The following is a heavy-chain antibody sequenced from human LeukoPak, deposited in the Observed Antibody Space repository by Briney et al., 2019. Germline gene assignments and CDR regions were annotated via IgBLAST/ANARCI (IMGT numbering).Heavy chain of an antibody. D-gene: IGHD6-6*01. V-gene: IGHV3-23*01. CDR2: ISGVGTAT. CDR3: AKYSSSSLLRAFEI. J-gene: IGHJ3*02. Sequence: GGSLRLSCAASGFTFSNYAMTWVRQAPGKGLEWVSAISGVGTATYYADSVKGRFTISRDNSKNTLYLQMNSLRAEDTAIYYCAKYSSSSLLRAFEIWGQGTMVTVSS. CDR1: GFTFSNYA.